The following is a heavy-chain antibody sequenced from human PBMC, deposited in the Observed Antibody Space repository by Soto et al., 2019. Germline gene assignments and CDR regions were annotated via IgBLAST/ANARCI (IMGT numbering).Heavy chain of an antibody. Sequence: QVQLQESGPGLLKPAETLSLSCTVSGGSFSNDYWTWIRQSPGKGLEWLGYIFHSGITDYNPAFHSRVTISIDTSRNHFSLNLNSVTAADTAVYYCARDRYFYDSRGYYRTLDSWGQGTLVTVSS. CDR2: IFHSGIT. J-gene: IGHJ4*02. D-gene: IGHD3-22*01. CDR1: GGSFSNDY. CDR3: ARDRYFYDSRGYYRTLDS. V-gene: IGHV4-59*01.